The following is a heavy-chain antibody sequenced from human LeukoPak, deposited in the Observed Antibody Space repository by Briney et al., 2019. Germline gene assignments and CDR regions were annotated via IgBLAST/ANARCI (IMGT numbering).Heavy chain of an antibody. J-gene: IGHJ4*02. CDR3: AKQPTVLGGFFDY. CDR1: GFTFSSYG. CDR2: ISSGGGTT. V-gene: IGHV3-23*01. D-gene: IGHD4-17*01. Sequence: GGSLRLSCAASGFTFSSYGMSWVRQAPGKGLEWVSAISSGGGTTYYADSVKGRFTTSRDNSKNTLYLQMNSLRAEDTAVYYCAKQPTVLGGFFDYWGQGTLVTVSS.